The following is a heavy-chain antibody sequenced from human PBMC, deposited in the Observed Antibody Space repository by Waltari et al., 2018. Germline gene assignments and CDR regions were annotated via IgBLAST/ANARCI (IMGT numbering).Heavy chain of an antibody. V-gene: IGHV1-46*01. CDR1: GYILSHYH. J-gene: IGHJ4*02. Sequence: QVQLVQSGAEVRKPGAAVKVSCKASGYILSHYHMHWVRQVRGQGLEWMGKISPSDDTTTYAQQFQGRLTMTRDTSTSTVYLELSSLRSEDTAVYYCARRNGGTPPFDYWGQGTLVTVSS. CDR2: ISPSDDTT. D-gene: IGHD2-15*01. CDR3: ARRNGGTPPFDY.